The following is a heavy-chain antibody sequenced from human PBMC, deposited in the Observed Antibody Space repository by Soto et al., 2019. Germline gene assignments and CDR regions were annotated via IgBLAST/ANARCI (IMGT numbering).Heavy chain of an antibody. J-gene: IGHJ4*02. V-gene: IGHV3-23*01. D-gene: IGHD6-13*01. CDR3: AKDPRSSSPQY. CDR2: ISGSGGST. Sequence: PWGSLRLSCAASGFTFSSYAIICFRQAPGKGLEWVSAISGSGGSTYYADSVKGRFTISRDNSKNTLYLQMNSLRAEDTAVYYCAKDPRSSSPQYWGQGTLVTVSS. CDR1: GFTFSSYA.